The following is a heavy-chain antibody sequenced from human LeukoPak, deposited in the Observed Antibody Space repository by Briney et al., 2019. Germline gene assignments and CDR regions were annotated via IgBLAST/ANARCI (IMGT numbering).Heavy chain of an antibody. Sequence: SETLSLTCTVSGGSISSYYWSWIRQPPGKGLEWIAYIHYSGNTNYSPSLKSRVTISVDASKNQFSLRLTSVTAADTAVYYCARSGTVTNFDYWGQGTLVSVSS. CDR1: GGSISSYY. CDR2: IHYSGNT. D-gene: IGHD4-17*01. V-gene: IGHV4-59*01. J-gene: IGHJ4*02. CDR3: ARSGTVTNFDY.